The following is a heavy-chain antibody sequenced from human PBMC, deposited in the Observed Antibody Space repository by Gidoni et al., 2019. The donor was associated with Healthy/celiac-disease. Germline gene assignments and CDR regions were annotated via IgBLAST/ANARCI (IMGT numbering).Heavy chain of an antibody. D-gene: IGHD6-13*01. J-gene: IGHJ4*02. CDR1: GGSISSSSYY. Sequence: QLQLQEPGPGLVKPSETLSLTCTVSGGSISSSSYYWGWIRQPPGKGLEWIGSIYYSGSTDYNPSLKSRVTISVDTSKNQFSLKLSSVTAADTAVYYCARGSSSWYYFDYWGQGTLVTVSS. V-gene: IGHV4-39*07. CDR2: IYYSGST. CDR3: ARGSSSWYYFDY.